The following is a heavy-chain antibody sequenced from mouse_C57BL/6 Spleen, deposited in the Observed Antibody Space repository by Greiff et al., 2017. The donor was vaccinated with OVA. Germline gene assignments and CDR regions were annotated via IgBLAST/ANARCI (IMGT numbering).Heavy chain of an antibody. D-gene: IGHD1-1*01. Sequence: DVMLVESGEGLVKPGGSLKLSCAASGFTFSSYAMSWVRQTPEKRLEWVAYISSGGDYIYYADTVKGRFTIARDNARNTLYLQMSSRKSEDTAMYYCTRDHGSSYEAGFAYWGQGTLVTVSA. CDR1: GFTFSSYA. J-gene: IGHJ3*01. V-gene: IGHV5-9-1*02. CDR3: TRDHGSSYEAGFAY. CDR2: ISSGGDYI.